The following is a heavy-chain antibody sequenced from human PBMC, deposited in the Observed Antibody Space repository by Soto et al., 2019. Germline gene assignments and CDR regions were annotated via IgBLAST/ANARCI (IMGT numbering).Heavy chain of an antibody. Sequence: GESLKISCKGSGYSFTSYWIGWVRQMPGKGLEWMGIIYPGDSDTRYSPSFQGQVTISADKSISTAYLQWSSLKASDTAMYYCASGSSWPYYYYYGMDVWGQGTTVTVSS. D-gene: IGHD6-13*01. CDR2: IYPGDSDT. CDR1: GYSFTSYW. V-gene: IGHV5-51*01. J-gene: IGHJ6*02. CDR3: ASGSSWPYYYYYGMDV.